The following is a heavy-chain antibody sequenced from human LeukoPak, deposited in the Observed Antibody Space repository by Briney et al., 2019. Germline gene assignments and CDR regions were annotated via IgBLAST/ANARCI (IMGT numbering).Heavy chain of an antibody. CDR2: IYFSGST. CDR3: PRAFGHQREGGCFDY. J-gene: IGHJ4*02. V-gene: IGHV4-31*11. CDR1: PGSISSGGYY. D-gene: IGHD3-16*01. Sequence: PSQTLSLTCAVFPGSISSGGYYCSWLRQYPGKGLEWIGYIYFSGSTYYNPSHKSRVTISVDTSKNHFSLKLNSMTAADTAVYYGPRAFGHQREGGCFDYWGQGTLVTVSS.